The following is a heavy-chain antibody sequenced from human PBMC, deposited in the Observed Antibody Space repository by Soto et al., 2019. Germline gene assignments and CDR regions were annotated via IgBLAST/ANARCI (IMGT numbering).Heavy chain of an antibody. J-gene: IGHJ4*02. V-gene: IGHV4-59*01. CDR3: ARGFYTFWSGYYTPKYFDY. D-gene: IGHD3-3*01. Sequence: PSETLSLTCTVSGGSITSDYWSWIRQPPGKGLEWIGYISYAGSTDYNPSLESRVTMSVDTSNNQFSLKLNSVTAADTAIYYCARGFYTFWSGYYTPKYFDYWGQGTLVTVSS. CDR1: GGSITSDY. CDR2: ISYAGST.